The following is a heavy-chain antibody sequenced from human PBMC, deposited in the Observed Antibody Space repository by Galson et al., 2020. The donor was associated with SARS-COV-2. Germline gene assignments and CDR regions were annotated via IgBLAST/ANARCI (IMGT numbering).Heavy chain of an antibody. CDR1: GFTFSSYG. CDR2: IRYDGSNK. D-gene: IGHD3-22*01. Sequence: QLGESLKISCAASGFTFSSYGMHWVRQAPGKGLEWVAFIRYDGSNKYYADSVKGRFTISRDNSKNTLYLQMNSLRAEDTAVYYCAKDPAYDSSGYIFDYWGQGTLVTVSS. V-gene: IGHV3-30*02. CDR3: AKDPAYDSSGYIFDY. J-gene: IGHJ4*02.